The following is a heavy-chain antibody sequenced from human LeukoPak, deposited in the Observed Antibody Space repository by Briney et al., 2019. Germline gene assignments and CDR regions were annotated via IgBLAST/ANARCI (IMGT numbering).Heavy chain of an antibody. D-gene: IGHD2-15*01. CDR2: ISSSSSYI. J-gene: IGHJ4*02. CDR3: ARGNEDIVVVVAASDFFDY. Sequence: GGSLRLSCAASGFTFSSYSMNWVRQAPGKGLEWVSSISSSSSYIYYADSVKGRFTISRDNAKNSLYLQMNSLRAEDTAAYYCARGNEDIVVVVAASDFFDYWGQGTLVTVSS. V-gene: IGHV3-21*01. CDR1: GFTFSSYS.